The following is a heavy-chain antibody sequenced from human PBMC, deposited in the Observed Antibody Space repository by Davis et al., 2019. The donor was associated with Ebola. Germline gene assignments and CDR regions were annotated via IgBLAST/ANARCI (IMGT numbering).Heavy chain of an antibody. J-gene: IGHJ4*02. CDR2: ISSSGSTI. D-gene: IGHD6-13*01. CDR1: GFTVSSNY. CDR3: SKRIKAGAGAPSDY. Sequence: GGSLRLSCAASGFTVSSNYMSWVRQAPGKGLEWVSYISSSGSTIYYADSVKGRFTISRDNAKNSLYLQMNSLRAEDTAVYYCSKRIKAGAGAPSDYWGQGTLVTVSS. V-gene: IGHV3-11*01.